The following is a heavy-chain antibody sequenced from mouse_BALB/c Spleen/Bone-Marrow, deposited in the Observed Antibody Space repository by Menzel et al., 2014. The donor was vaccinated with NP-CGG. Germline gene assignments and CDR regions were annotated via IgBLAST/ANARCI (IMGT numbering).Heavy chain of an antibody. D-gene: IGHD2-5*01. CDR1: GFTFSSYG. CDR3: TRRPLESNSYFDY. J-gene: IGHJ2*01. CDR2: ISSGGSYT. V-gene: IGHV5-6*02. Sequence: EVKLMESGGDLVKPGGSLKLSCAASGFTFSSYGMSWVRQTPDKRLEWVATISSGGSYTYYPDSVKGRFTISRDNAKNTLYLQMSSLKSEDTAKYYCTRRPLESNSYFDYWGQGITLTVSS.